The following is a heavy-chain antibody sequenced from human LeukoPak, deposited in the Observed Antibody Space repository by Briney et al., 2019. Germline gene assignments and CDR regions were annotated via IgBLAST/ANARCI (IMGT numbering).Heavy chain of an antibody. CDR2: IYYSGST. V-gene: IGHV4-59*01. J-gene: IGHJ2*01. D-gene: IGHD3-16*02. CDR1: GGSISSYY. Sequence: KPSETLSLTCTVSGGSISSYYWSWIRQPPGKGLEWIGYIYYSGSTNYNPSLKSRVTISVDTSKNQFSLKLSSVTAADTAVYYCASATQYDYVWGSYRPYWYFDLWGRGTLVTVSS. CDR3: ASATQYDYVWGSYRPYWYFDL.